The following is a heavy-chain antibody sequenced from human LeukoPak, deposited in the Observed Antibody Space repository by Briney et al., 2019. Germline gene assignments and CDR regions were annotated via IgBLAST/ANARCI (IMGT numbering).Heavy chain of an antibody. Sequence: SKTLSLTCTVSGGSINYGGWIRQPPGKGLEWIGSLYYSGTTHHNPSLKSRVTISVDTSKNQFSLKLSSVTAADTAVYYCASQPDYDFWSGYYKSGFDYWGQGTLVTVSS. D-gene: IGHD3-3*01. J-gene: IGHJ4*02. CDR3: ASQPDYDFWSGYYKSGFDY. CDR2: LYYSGTT. CDR1: GGSINY. V-gene: IGHV4-39*01.